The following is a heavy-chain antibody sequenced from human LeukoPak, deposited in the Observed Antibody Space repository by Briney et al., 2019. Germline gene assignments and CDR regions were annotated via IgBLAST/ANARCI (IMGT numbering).Heavy chain of an antibody. CDR2: ISGSGGST. V-gene: IGHV3-23*01. D-gene: IGHD2-2*01. Sequence: GRSLRLSCAASGFTFSSYAMSWVRQAPGKGLEWVSAISGSGGSTYYADSVKGRFTISRDNSKNTLYLQMNSLRAEDTAVYYCAKDSGCSSTSCYGVYYYYGMDVWGQGTTVTVSS. CDR3: AKDSGCSSTSCYGVYYYYGMDV. J-gene: IGHJ6*02. CDR1: GFTFSSYA.